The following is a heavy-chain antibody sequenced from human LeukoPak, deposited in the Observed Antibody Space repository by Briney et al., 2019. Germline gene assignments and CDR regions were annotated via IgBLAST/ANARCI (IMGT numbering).Heavy chain of an antibody. CDR1: GFTFSNAW. CDR3: TTGKTYYYYYMDV. J-gene: IGHJ6*03. V-gene: IGHV3-15*01. Sequence: GGSLRLSCAASGFTFSNAWMSWVRQAPGKGLEWVGRIKSKTDGGTTDYAAPVKGRFTISRDDSKNTLYLQMNSLKTEDTAVYYCTTGKTYYYYYMDVWGKGTTVTVSS. CDR2: IKSKTDGGTT.